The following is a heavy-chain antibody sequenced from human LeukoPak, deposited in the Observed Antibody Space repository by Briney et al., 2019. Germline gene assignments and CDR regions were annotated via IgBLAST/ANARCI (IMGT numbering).Heavy chain of an antibody. J-gene: IGHJ6*02. CDR2: MNPNSGNT. CDR1: GYTFTSYD. Sequence: ASVKVSCKASGYTFTSYDINWVRQATGQGLEWMGWMNPNSGNTGYAQKFQGRVTMTRNTSISTAYMELSSLRSEDTAVYYCARDIVVVPATQPYGGDYYYYGMDVWGQGTTVTVSS. V-gene: IGHV1-8*01. CDR3: ARDIVVVPATQPYGGDYYYYGMDV. D-gene: IGHD2-2*01.